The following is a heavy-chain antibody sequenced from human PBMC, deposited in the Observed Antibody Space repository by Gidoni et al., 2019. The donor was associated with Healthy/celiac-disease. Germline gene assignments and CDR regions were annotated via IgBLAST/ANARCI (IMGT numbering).Heavy chain of an antibody. D-gene: IGHD1-26*01. Sequence: EVQLVESGGGLVQPGGSLRLSCAASGFTFSSYSMNWVRQAPGKGLELFSYISSSSIYIYYADSVKGLFTISRDNAKNSLYLQMNSLRDEDTAVYYCARVGEGEPGTDYWGQGTLVTVSS. CDR3: ARVGEGEPGTDY. J-gene: IGHJ4*02. CDR2: ISSSSIYI. CDR1: GFTFSSYS. V-gene: IGHV3-48*02.